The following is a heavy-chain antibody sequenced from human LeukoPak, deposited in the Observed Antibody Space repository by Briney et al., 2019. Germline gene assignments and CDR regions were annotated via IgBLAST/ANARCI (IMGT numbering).Heavy chain of an antibody. CDR3: ARDLAAAASD. CDR1: GFTFSTYG. Sequence: PGGSLRLSCAASGFTFSTYGMHWVRQAPDKGLEWVADIWHDGSKKYYADSVKGRFTISRDNSKNTLYLQMNSLRAEDTAVYYCARDLAAAASDWGQGTLVTVSS. V-gene: IGHV3-33*01. D-gene: IGHD2-2*01. J-gene: IGHJ4*02. CDR2: IWHDGSKK.